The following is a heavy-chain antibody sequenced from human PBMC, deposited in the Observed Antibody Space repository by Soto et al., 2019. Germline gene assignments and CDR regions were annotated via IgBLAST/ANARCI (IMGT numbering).Heavy chain of an antibody. CDR3: ARGSIFGVVLNAFDI. D-gene: IGHD3-3*01. Sequence: QVQLQESGPGLVKPSQTLSLTCAVSGGSISGNGYYWNWIRQHPGKGLERIGYISISGRTFYSPSLKSRVTTSLDTSKNQFSLKLSSVTAADTAIYYCARGSIFGVVLNAFDIWGQGTMVAVSS. CDR2: ISISGRT. V-gene: IGHV4-31*11. J-gene: IGHJ3*02. CDR1: GGSISGNGYY.